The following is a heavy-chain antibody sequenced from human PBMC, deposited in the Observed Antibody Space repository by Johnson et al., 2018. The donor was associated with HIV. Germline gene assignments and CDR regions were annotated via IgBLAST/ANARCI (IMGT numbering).Heavy chain of an antibody. CDR1: GFTVSSNY. Sequence: VQLVESGGGVVQPGGSLRLSCAASGFTVSSNYMSWVRQAPGQGLEWVSVIYSGGSTYYAASVKGRFTISRDNSKNTLYLQMNSLRAEDTAVYYCASSRRGQQLVPLAFDIWGQGTMVTVSS. J-gene: IGHJ3*02. CDR3: ASSRRGQQLVPLAFDI. V-gene: IGHV3-66*02. CDR2: IYSGGST. D-gene: IGHD6-13*01.